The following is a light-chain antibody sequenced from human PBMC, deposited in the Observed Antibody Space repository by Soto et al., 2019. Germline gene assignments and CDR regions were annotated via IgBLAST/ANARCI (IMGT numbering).Light chain of an antibody. CDR2: DTN. V-gene: IGLV7-46*01. CDR3: LLSYPGVNVV. J-gene: IGLJ2*01. Sequence: QAVVTQEHSLTVSPGGTVTLTCDSSTGAVTSGHYPYWFQQKPGQAPTTLIYDTNNKHSWTPARFSGSLLGGKAALTLSGAQPEDEAEYYCLLSYPGVNVVFGGGTKLTVL. CDR1: TGAVTSGHY.